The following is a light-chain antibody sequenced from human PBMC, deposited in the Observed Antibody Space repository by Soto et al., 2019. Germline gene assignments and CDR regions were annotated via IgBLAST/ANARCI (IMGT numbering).Light chain of an antibody. CDR1: KSISSW. Sequence: DIQLTQSPSTLSASVGDRVTITCRASKSISSWLAWYQQKPGKAPKLLIYKASSLESGVPSRVSGSGSGTQFTLTISSLQTDDVATYYGQQYNSYSTFGQGTKVEIK. V-gene: IGKV1-5*03. CDR3: QQYNSYST. J-gene: IGKJ1*01. CDR2: KAS.